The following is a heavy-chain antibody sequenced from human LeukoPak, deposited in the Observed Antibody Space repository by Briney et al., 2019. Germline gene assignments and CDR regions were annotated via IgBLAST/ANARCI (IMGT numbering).Heavy chain of an antibody. V-gene: IGHV1-69*04. Sequence: GASVKVSCKASGGTFSTHVISWVRQAPGQGLEWMVRIIPILGIANYAQKFQGRVTITADKSTSTAYMELSSLRSEDTAVYYCASIITDYYDSSGSMYYFDYWGQGTLVTVSS. CDR1: GGTFSTHV. CDR3: ASIITDYYDSSGSMYYFDY. CDR2: IIPILGIA. D-gene: IGHD3-22*01. J-gene: IGHJ4*02.